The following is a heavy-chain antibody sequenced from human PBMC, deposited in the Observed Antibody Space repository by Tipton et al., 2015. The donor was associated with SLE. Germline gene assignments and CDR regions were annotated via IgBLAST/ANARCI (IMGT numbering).Heavy chain of an antibody. Sequence: VQLVQSGAEVKKPGESLRISCKGSGYSFTSYWIGWVRQMPGKGLEWMGIIYPGDSDTRYSPSFQGQVTISADKSISTAYLQWSSLKASDTAMYYCARPGYSSSWASFFDYWGQGTLVTVSS. V-gene: IGHV5-51*01. J-gene: IGHJ4*02. CDR3: ARPGYSSSWASFFDY. D-gene: IGHD6-13*01. CDR2: IYPGDSDT. CDR1: GYSFTSYW.